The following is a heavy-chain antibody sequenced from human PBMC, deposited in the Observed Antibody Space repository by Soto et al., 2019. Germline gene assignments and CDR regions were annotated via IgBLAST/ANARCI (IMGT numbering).Heavy chain of an antibody. D-gene: IGHD3-10*01. CDR3: ARDGGYGSGTSYPP. CDR2: ISYDGSNK. CDR1: GFTFSSYA. J-gene: IGHJ5*02. Sequence: QVQLVESGGGVVQPGRSLRLSCAASGFTFSSYAMHWVRQAPGKGLEWVAVISYDGSNKYYADSVKGRFTISRDNSKNTLYLQMNSLRAEDTAVYYCARDGGYGSGTSYPPWGQGTLVTVSS. V-gene: IGHV3-30-3*01.